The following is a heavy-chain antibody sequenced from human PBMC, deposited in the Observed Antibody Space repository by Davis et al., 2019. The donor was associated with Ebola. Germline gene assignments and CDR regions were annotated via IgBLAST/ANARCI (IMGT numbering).Heavy chain of an antibody. CDR2: IYHTEST. V-gene: IGHV4-59*01. J-gene: IGHJ3*02. CDR3: ARETAISPDAFDI. CDR1: GGYISPYY. D-gene: IGHD3-3*01. Sequence: PSETLSLTCTVSGGYISPYYLSWIRQPPGKGLEWIGYIYHTESTKSNPSLKNRVTMSVDTSKNQISLELSSVSAADTAVYYCARETAISPDAFDIWGPGTMVTVSS.